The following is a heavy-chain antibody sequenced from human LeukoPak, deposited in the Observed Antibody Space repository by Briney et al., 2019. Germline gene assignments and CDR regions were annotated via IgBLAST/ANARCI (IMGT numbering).Heavy chain of an antibody. CDR2: IYHSGST. CDR1: GYSISSGYY. Sequence: PSETLSLTCTVSGYSISSGYYWGWIRQPPGKGLEWIGSIYHSGSTYYNPSLKSRVTISVDTSKNQFSLKLSSVTAADTAVYYCARVRGVAAQFYYYFDYWGQGTLVTVSS. CDR3: ARVRGVAAQFYYYFDY. D-gene: IGHD2-15*01. J-gene: IGHJ4*02. V-gene: IGHV4-38-2*02.